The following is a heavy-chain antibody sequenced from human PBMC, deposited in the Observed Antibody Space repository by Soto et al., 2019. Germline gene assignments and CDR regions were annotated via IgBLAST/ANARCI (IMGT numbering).Heavy chain of an antibody. CDR3: AKQGNLWYYYDSSGYYAPQLDDAFDI. J-gene: IGHJ3*02. CDR2: ISYDGSNK. V-gene: IGHV3-30*18. CDR1: GFTFSSYG. Sequence: GGSLRLSCAASGFTFSSYGMHWVRQAPGKGLEWVAVISYDGSNKYYADSVKGRFTISRDNSKNTLYLQMNSLRAEDTAVYYCAKQGNLWYYYDSSGYYAPQLDDAFDIWGQGTMVTVSS. D-gene: IGHD3-22*01.